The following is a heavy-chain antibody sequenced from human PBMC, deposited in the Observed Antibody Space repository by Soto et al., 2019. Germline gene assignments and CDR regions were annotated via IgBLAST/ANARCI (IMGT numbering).Heavy chain of an antibody. CDR1: GFSLSRSGVG. CDR3: AHSKFIQLWSFDY. J-gene: IGHJ4*02. D-gene: IGHD1-1*01. V-gene: IGHV2-5*02. Sequence: QITLKESGPTLVKPTQTLTLTCRFSGFSLSRSGVGVAWIRQPPGKALEWLALIYWDDDKSYSPSLKSRLTITKDASKDPVVLTMTNMDPVDTATYFCAHSKFIQLWSFDYWGQGTLVTVSS. CDR2: IYWDDDK.